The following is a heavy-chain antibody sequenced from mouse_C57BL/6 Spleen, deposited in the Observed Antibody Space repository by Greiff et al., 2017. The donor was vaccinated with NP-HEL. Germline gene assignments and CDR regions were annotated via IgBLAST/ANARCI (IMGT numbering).Heavy chain of an antibody. CDR3: ARGGGQCSLLFDY. Sequence: VQLQQPGAELVRPGSSVKLSCKASGYTFTSYWMDWVKQRPGQGLEWIGNIYPSDSETHYNQKFKDKATLTVDKSSSTDYMQLSSLTSEDSAVYYCARGGGQCSLLFDYWGQGTTLTVSS. J-gene: IGHJ2*01. CDR1: GYTFTSYW. D-gene: IGHD3-3*01. CDR2: IYPSDSET. V-gene: IGHV1-61*01.